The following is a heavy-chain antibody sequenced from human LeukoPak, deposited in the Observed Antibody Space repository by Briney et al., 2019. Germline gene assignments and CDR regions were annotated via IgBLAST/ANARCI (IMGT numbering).Heavy chain of an antibody. V-gene: IGHV3-48*04. D-gene: IGHD3-10*01. CDR2: ISSSSSTI. CDR3: ANFMVRGVHDAFDI. Sequence: GGSLRLSCAASGFTFSSYAMHWVRQAPGKGLEWVSYISSSSSTIYYADSVKGRFTISRDNAKNSLYLQMNSLRAEDTAVYYCANFMVRGVHDAFDIWGQGTMVTVSS. J-gene: IGHJ3*02. CDR1: GFTFSSYA.